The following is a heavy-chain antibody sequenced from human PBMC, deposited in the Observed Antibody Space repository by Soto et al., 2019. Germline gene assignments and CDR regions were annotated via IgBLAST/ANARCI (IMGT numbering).Heavy chain of an antibody. J-gene: IGHJ4*02. CDR2: IYYSGNT. CDR1: GGSISSYY. V-gene: IGHV4-59*01. Sequence: TLSLTCTVSGGSISSYYWSWIRQPPGKGLEWIGYIYYSGNTNYNPSLKSRVTISVDTSKNQFSLKLSPVTAADTAVYYCVRSNYFDYWGQGTLVTVSS. CDR3: VRSNYFDY.